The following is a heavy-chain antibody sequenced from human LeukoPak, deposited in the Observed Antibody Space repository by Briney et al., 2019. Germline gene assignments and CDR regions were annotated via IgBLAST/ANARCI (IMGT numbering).Heavy chain of an antibody. CDR1: GFTFSNYW. Sequence: GGSLRLSYVASGFTFSNYWMSWVRQAPGKGLEWVASIKADGSEKYSVDSVKGRFTISRDNAKNSLYLQMNNLRVEDTAVYFCATSQTTSGRYGNAFDIWGQGTLVTVSS. CDR2: IKADGSEK. V-gene: IGHV3-7*01. D-gene: IGHD6-19*01. J-gene: IGHJ3*02. CDR3: ATSQTTSGRYGNAFDI.